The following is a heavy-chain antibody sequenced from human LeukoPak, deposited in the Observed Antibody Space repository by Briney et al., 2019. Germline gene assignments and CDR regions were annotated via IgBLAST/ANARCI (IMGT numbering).Heavy chain of an antibody. D-gene: IGHD6-13*01. J-gene: IGHJ4*02. Sequence: GRSLRLSCAASGFTFSSYAMHWVRQAPGKGLEWVAVISYDGSNKYYADSVKGRFTISRDNSKNTLYLQMNSLRAEDTAVYYCARDSGQQETIDYWGRGTLVTVSS. CDR2: ISYDGSNK. CDR1: GFTFSSYA. V-gene: IGHV3-30*04. CDR3: ARDSGQQETIDY.